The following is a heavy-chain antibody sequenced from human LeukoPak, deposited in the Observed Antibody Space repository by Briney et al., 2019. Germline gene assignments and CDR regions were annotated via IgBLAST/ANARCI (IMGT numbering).Heavy chain of an antibody. CDR1: GGSLRGYY. J-gene: IGHJ4*02. V-gene: IGHV4-34*01. D-gene: IGHD3-3*01. CDR2: INHSGST. CDR3: ARFLTITIFGVREVYYFDY. Sequence: SETLSLTCAVYGGSLRGYYWSWIRQPPGKGREWRGEINHSGSTNYNPSLKSRVTISVDTSKNQFSLKLSSVTAAATAVYYCARFLTITIFGVREVYYFDYWGQGTLVTVSS.